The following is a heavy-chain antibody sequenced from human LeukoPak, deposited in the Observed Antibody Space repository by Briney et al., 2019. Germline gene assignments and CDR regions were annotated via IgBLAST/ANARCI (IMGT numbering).Heavy chain of an antibody. D-gene: IGHD5-18*01. V-gene: IGHV1-2*02. CDR2: INPNSGGT. Sequence: SSVKVSCKASGYTFTGYYMHWVRQAPGQGLEWMGWINPNSGGTNYAQNFQGRVTMTRDTSISTAYMELSRPRSDDTAVYYCARESYGLSLNYWGQGTLVTVSS. J-gene: IGHJ4*02. CDR3: ARESYGLSLNY. CDR1: GYTFTGYY.